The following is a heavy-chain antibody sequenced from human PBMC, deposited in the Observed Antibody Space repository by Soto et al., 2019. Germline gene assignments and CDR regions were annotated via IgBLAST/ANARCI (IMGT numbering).Heavy chain of an antibody. Sequence: QVHLVESGGGVVQPGGSLRLSCAASGFNFLGFTMHWVRQAPDKGLEWLSVISYAGDYKNYADSVRGRISISRDNSKNTLFLQMTSLRPDDTAVYFCAREPWGYSGSAKHFDYWGQGSLVIVSS. CDR2: ISYAGDYK. J-gene: IGHJ4*02. CDR1: GFNFLGFT. V-gene: IGHV3-30-3*01. CDR3: AREPWGYSGSAKHFDY. D-gene: IGHD6-25*01.